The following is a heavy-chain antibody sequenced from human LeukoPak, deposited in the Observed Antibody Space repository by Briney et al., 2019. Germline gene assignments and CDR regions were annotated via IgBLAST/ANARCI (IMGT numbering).Heavy chain of an antibody. CDR1: GFTFSSYG. D-gene: IGHD2/OR15-2a*01. V-gene: IGHV3-30*03. CDR2: ISYDGSNK. Sequence: GRSLRLSCAASGFTFSSYGMHWVRQAPGKGLEWVAVISYDGSNKYYADSVKGRFTISRDNSKNTLYLQMNSLRGEDTAVYYCARVLSVSYCDSWGQGTLVTVSS. J-gene: IGHJ4*02. CDR3: ARVLSVSYCDS.